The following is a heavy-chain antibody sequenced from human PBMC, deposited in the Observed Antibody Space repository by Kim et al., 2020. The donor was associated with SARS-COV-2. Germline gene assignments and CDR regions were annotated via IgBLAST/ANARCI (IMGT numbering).Heavy chain of an antibody. CDR3: TTVNELAKPFDY. D-gene: IGHD5-12*01. Sequence: DYAAPVKGRFTISRDDSKNTLYLQMNSLKTEDTAVYYCTTVNELAKPFDYWGQGTLVTVSS. V-gene: IGHV3-15*01. J-gene: IGHJ4*02.